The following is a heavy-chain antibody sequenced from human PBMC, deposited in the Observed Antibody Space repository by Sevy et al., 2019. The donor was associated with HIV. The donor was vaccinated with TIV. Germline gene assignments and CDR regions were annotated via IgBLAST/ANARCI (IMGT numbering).Heavy chain of an antibody. J-gene: IGHJ6*02. CDR3: AGFCSGGSCPIHYYYGMDV. CDR1: GFTFSDYY. Sequence: GGSLRLSCAASGFTFSDYYMSWIRQAPGKGLEWVSYISSSGSTIYYADSVKGRFTISRDNAKNSLYLQMNSLRAEDTAVYYCAGFCSGGSCPIHYYYGMDVWGQGTTVTVSS. V-gene: IGHV3-11*01. D-gene: IGHD2-15*01. CDR2: ISSSGSTI.